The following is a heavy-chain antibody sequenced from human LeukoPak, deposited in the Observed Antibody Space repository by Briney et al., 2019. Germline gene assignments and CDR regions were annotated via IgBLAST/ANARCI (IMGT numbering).Heavy chain of an antibody. J-gene: IGHJ4*02. CDR3: AKDRGYDFWSSYRTLDY. Sequence: SSETLSLTCSVSGGSISGNYWSWIRQPAGKGLEWIGRIYSSGSTNYNPSLKSRVTMSVDTSKNQFSLQLSSVTAADTAVYYCAKDRGYDFWSSYRTLDYWGQGTLVTVSS. D-gene: IGHD3-3*01. CDR1: GGSISGNY. CDR2: IYSSGST. V-gene: IGHV4-4*07.